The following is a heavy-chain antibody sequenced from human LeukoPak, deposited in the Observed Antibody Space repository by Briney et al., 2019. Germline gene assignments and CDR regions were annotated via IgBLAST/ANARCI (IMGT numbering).Heavy chain of an antibody. D-gene: IGHD6-19*01. J-gene: IGHJ4*02. V-gene: IGHV1-3*01. CDR3: ARGLGHSSGWYVGY. CDR1: GYTFTIYA. Sequence: ASVKVSCKASGYTFTIYAMHWVRQAPGQRLEWMGWINAGNGNTKYSQKFQGRVTITRDISASTAYMELSSLRSEDTAVYYCARGLGHSSGWYVGYWGQGTLVTVSS. CDR2: INAGNGNT.